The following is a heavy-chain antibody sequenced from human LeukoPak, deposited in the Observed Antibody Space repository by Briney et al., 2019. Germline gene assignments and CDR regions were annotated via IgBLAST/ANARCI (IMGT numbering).Heavy chain of an antibody. Sequence: SETLSLTCTVSGGSISIYYWSWIRQPPGKGLEWIGYIYYSGSTNYNPSLKSRVTISVDTYKNQFFLKLSSVTAADTAVYYCARDRRRYCSGGSCYSGYYYYMDVWGKGTTVTVSS. CDR1: GGSISIYY. CDR2: IYYSGST. D-gene: IGHD2-15*01. J-gene: IGHJ6*03. V-gene: IGHV4-59*01. CDR3: ARDRRRYCSGGSCYSGYYYYMDV.